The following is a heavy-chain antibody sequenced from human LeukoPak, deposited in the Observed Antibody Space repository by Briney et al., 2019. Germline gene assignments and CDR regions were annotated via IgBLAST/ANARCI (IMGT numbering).Heavy chain of an antibody. D-gene: IGHD1-26*01. Sequence: ASVKVSCKASGYTFTSYDINWVRQAPGQGLEWMGWINPNSGDTNYAQKFQGRVTMTRDTSISTAYMELSRLRSDDTAVYYCASSRVGAQYDFDYWGQGTLVTVSS. CDR2: INPNSGDT. V-gene: IGHV1-2*02. J-gene: IGHJ4*02. CDR1: GYTFTSYD. CDR3: ASSRVGAQYDFDY.